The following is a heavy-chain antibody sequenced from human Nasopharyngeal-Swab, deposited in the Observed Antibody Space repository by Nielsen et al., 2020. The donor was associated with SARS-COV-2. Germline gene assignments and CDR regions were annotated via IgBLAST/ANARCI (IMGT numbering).Heavy chain of an antibody. V-gene: IGHV3-48*02. D-gene: IGHD6-6*01. CDR2: ISSSSSTI. Sequence: GESLKISCAASGFTFSSYSMNWVRQAPGKGLEWVSYISSSSSTIYYADSVKGRFTISRDNAKNSLYLQMNSLRDEDTAVYYCAREPAARPPAPDYYYYHGMDVWGQGTTVTVSS. CDR3: AREPAARPPAPDYYYYHGMDV. CDR1: GFTFSSYS. J-gene: IGHJ6*02.